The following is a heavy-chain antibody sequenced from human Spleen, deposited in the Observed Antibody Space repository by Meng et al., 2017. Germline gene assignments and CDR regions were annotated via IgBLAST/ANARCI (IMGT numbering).Heavy chain of an antibody. Sequence: SLKISCAASGFNFDDYAIHWVRQPPGKGLEWVSGIGWNGGFIGYAGSVKGRFTISRDNAQNSVYLQMNGLRPEDTGLYYCARDHHSGSYLLYYYYYGMDVWGQGTTVTVSS. V-gene: IGHV3-9*01. CDR1: GFNFDDYA. CDR3: ARDHHSGSYLLYYYYYGMDV. J-gene: IGHJ6*02. CDR2: IGWNGGFI. D-gene: IGHD1-26*01.